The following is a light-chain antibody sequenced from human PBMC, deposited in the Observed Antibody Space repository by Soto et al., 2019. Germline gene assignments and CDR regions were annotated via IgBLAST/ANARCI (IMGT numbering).Light chain of an antibody. CDR3: QQYNNWPLYT. CDR2: GAS. V-gene: IGKV3-15*01. Sequence: EIVMTQSPATLSVSPGERATLSCRASQSVSSNLAWYQQKPGQAPRLLIYGASTRATGITAMFSGSGSGTECTLTISSLQSEDFAVYYCQQYNNWPLYTFGQGTKLEIK. CDR1: QSVSSN. J-gene: IGKJ2*01.